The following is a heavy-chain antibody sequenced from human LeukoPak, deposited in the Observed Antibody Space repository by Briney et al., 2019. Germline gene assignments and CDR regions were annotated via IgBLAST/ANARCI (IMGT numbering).Heavy chain of an antibody. V-gene: IGHV3-23*01. D-gene: IGHD6-13*01. CDR3: AKDLGQQLVYFDY. CDR2: ISGSGGST. CDR1: GFTFSNYA. J-gene: IGHJ4*02. Sequence: GGSLRLSCAASGFTFSNYAMSWVRQAPGKGLEWVSAISGSGGSTYYADSVKGRFTISRDNSKNTLYLQMNSLRAEDTAVYYCAKDLGQQLVYFDYWGQGTLVTVSS.